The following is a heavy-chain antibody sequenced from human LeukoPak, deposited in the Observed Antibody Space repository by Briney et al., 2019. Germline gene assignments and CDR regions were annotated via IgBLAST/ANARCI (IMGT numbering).Heavy chain of an antibody. D-gene: IGHD3-22*01. CDR3: ARSGYDSSGYYFDY. CDR2: IYTSGST. V-gene: IGHV4-61*02. CDR1: GGSISSGSYY. J-gene: IGHJ4*02. Sequence: SETLSLTCTVSGGSISSGSYYWSWIRQPAGKGLEWIGRIYTSGSTNYNPSLKSRVTISVDTSKNQFSLKLSSVTAADTAVYYCARSGYDSSGYYFDYWGQGTLVTVSS.